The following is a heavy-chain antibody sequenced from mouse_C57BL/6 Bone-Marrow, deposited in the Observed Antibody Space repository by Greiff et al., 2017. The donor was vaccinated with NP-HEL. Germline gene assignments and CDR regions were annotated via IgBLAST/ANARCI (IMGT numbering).Heavy chain of an antibody. D-gene: IGHD1-1*01. J-gene: IGHJ4*01. CDR2: INPSTGGT. V-gene: IGHV1-42*01. CDR1: GYSFTGYY. CDR3: ARSGYGSSYRAMDY. Sequence: VQLQQSGPELVKPGASVKISCKASGYSFTGYYMNWVKQSPEKSLEWIGEINPSTGGTTYNQKFKAKATLTVDKSSSTAYMQLKSLTSEDSAVYCCARSGYGSSYRAMDYWGQGTSVTVSS.